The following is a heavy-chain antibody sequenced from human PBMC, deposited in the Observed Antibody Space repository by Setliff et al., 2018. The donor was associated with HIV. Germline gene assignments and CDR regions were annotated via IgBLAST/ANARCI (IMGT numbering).Heavy chain of an antibody. CDR1: GYTFTSYY. CDR2: INPTGGST. CDR3: ARGGPSPALTLKLTDAFDI. Sequence: ASVKVSCTASGYTFTSYYMHWVRQAPGQGLEWMGIINPTGGSTSYAQNFQGRVTITRDPSTSTVYMELSSMRSEDTAVYYCARGGPSPALTLKLTDAFDIWGQGAMVTVSS. D-gene: IGHD2-15*01. V-gene: IGHV1-46*01. J-gene: IGHJ3*02.